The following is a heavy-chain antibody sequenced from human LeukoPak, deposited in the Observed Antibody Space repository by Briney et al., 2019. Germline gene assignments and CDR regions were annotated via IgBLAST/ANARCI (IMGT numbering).Heavy chain of an antibody. D-gene: IGHD6-19*01. CDR3: ARDLLYSSGRLGYAFDI. Sequence: GRSLRLSCAASGFTFSSYAMHWVRQAPGKGLEWVAVISYDGSNKYYADSVKGRFTISRDNSKNTLYLQMSSLRAEDTAVYYCARDLLYSSGRLGYAFDIWGQGTMVTVSS. V-gene: IGHV3-30-3*01. CDR2: ISYDGSNK. J-gene: IGHJ3*02. CDR1: GFTFSSYA.